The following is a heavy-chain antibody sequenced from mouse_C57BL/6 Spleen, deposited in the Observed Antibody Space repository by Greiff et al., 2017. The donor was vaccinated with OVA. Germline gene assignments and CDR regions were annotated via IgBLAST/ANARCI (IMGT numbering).Heavy chain of an antibody. J-gene: IGHJ2*01. CDR1: GYTFTDYN. Sequence: EVKLQESGPELVKPGASVKMSCKASGYTFTDYNMHWVKQSHGKSLEWIGYINPNNGGTSYNQKFKGKATLTVNKSSSTAYMELRSLTSEDSAVYYCARGGDWDFDYWGQGTTLTVSS. CDR3: ARGGDWDFDY. CDR2: INPNNGGT. V-gene: IGHV1-22*01. D-gene: IGHD4-1*01.